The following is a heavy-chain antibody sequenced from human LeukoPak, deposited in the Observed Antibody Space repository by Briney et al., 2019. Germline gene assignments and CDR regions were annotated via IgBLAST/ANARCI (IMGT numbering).Heavy chain of an antibody. CDR3: ARGRSGGYDDFDY. CDR2: INHSGST. Sequence: KPSETLSLTCAVYGGSFSGYYWSWIRQPPGKGLESIGEINHSGSTNYNPSLKSRVTISVDTSKNQFSLKLSSVTAADTAVYYCARGRSGGYDDFDYWGQGTLVTVSS. D-gene: IGHD5-12*01. V-gene: IGHV4-34*01. J-gene: IGHJ4*02. CDR1: GGSFSGYY.